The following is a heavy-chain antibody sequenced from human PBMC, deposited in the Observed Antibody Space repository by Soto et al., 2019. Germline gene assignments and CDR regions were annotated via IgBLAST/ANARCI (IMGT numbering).Heavy chain of an antibody. CDR2: ISAYNGNT. J-gene: IGHJ4*02. CDR3: ARDVGKYSGYDQTFDY. CDR1: GYTFTSYG. D-gene: IGHD5-12*01. Sequence: ASVKVSCKASGYTFTSYGISWVRQAPGQGLEWMGWISAYNGNTNYAQKLQGRVTMTTDTSTSTAYMELRSLRSDDTAVYYCARDVGKYSGYDQTFDYWGQGTLVTVSS. V-gene: IGHV1-18*01.